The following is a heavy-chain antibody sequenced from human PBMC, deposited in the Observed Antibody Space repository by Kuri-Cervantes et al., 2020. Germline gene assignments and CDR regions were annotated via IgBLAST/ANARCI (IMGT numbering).Heavy chain of an antibody. CDR3: AHYAWSGYAGMDV. Sequence: SGPTLVKPTQTLTLTCTFSGFSFSTDKVAVGWIRQPPGKALEWLALIYWDDEKRYSPSLKSRLTITKDTSKNQVVLTMVNMDPVDTATYYCAHYAWSGYAGMDVWGQGTTVTVSS. D-gene: IGHD3-3*01. CDR1: GFSFSTDKVA. CDR2: IYWDDEK. J-gene: IGHJ6*02. V-gene: IGHV2-5*02.